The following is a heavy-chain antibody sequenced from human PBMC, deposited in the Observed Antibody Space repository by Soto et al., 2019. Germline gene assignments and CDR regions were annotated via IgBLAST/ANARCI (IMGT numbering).Heavy chain of an antibody. CDR3: AARYGSGSRAFAY. CDR1: GDTFNSYT. J-gene: IGHJ4*02. Sequence: QVQLVQSGPEVKMPGSSVKVSCKASGDTFNSYTINWVRQAPGQGLQWMGRTIPILAMSNYALKFQGRVTIPADKSTTTAYMELSRLGSDDTAVYYGAARYGSGSRAFAYWGQGTLVTVSS. V-gene: IGHV1-69*02. CDR2: TIPILAMS. D-gene: IGHD3-10*01.